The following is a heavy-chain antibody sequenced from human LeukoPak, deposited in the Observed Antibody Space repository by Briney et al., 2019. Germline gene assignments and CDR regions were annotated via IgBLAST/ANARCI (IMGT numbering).Heavy chain of an antibody. D-gene: IGHD1-26*01. CDR2: ISYDGSNK. CDR1: GFTFSSNG. CDR3: ARDRVGATDYFDY. V-gene: IGHV3-30*19. Sequence: GGSLRLSCAASGFTFSSNGMHWVRQAPGKGLEWVAVISYDGSNKYYADSMKGRFTISRDNSKNTLYLQMNSLRAEDTAVYYCARDRVGATDYFDYWGQGTLVTVSS. J-gene: IGHJ4*02.